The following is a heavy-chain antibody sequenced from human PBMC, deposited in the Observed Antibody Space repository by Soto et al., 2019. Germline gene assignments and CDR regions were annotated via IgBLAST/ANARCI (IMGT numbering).Heavy chain of an antibody. CDR2: ISYDGSNK. Sequence: QVQLVESGGGVVQPGRSLRLSCAVSGFTFSSYGMHWVRQAPDKGLEWVAVISYDGSNKYYADSVKGRFTISRDNSKNTLYLQMNSLRTEDTGVYYCAKDLVSCGDHAAPLDPMDVWGQGTTVTVS. V-gene: IGHV3-30*18. D-gene: IGHD4-17*01. J-gene: IGHJ6*02. CDR3: AKDLVSCGDHAAPLDPMDV. CDR1: GFTFSSYG.